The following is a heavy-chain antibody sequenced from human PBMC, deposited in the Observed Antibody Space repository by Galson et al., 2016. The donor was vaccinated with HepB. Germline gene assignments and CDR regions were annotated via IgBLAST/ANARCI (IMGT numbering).Heavy chain of an antibody. CDR2: INSDGSTT. D-gene: IGHD1-14*01. CDR1: GFTFSSHW. CDR3: ASGVIKPRGDY. V-gene: IGHV3-74*01. J-gene: IGHJ4*02. Sequence: SLRLSCAASGFTFSSHWMHWVRQAPGKGLVWVSRINSDGSTTSYADFVKCRFTISRDNAKNTLYLQMNSLRGEDTAVYYCASGVIKPRGDYWGQGTVVTVSS.